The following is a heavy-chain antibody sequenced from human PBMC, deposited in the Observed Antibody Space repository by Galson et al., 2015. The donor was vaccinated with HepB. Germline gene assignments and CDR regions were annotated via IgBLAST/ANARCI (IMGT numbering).Heavy chain of an antibody. CDR1: GLTFSSYT. CDR2: ISSNGATI. Sequence: SLRLSCAASGLTFSSYTMNWVRQTPGKGLQWVSYISSNGATIHYADSVKGRLTIARDNAKNTMWLQMNSLRAEDAGLYFCAKGYGLFDSWGQGILVTVSS. CDR3: AKGYGLFDS. V-gene: IGHV3-48*04. D-gene: IGHD5-18*01. J-gene: IGHJ5*01.